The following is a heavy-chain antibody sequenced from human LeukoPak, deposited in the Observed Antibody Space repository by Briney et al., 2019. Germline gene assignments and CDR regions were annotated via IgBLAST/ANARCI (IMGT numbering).Heavy chain of an antibody. V-gene: IGHV6-1*01. Sequence: SQTLSLTCAISGDSVSSNSAAWNWIRQSPSRGLEWLGRTYYRSRWFNDYAVSVKSRIIINADTSKNQFSLQMNSVTPDDTAVYYCARATVGANDHWGQGVLVTVSS. D-gene: IGHD1-26*01. CDR3: ARATVGANDH. J-gene: IGHJ4*02. CDR2: TYYRSRWFN. CDR1: GDSVSSNSAA.